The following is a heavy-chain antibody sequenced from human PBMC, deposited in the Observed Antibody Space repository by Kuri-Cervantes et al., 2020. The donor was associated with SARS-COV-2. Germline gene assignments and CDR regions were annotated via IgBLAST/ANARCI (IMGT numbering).Heavy chain of an antibody. CDR3: AGDCSGGSCHFDY. V-gene: IGHV3-33*01. D-gene: IGHD2-15*01. J-gene: IGHJ4*02. CDR2: VWYDGRNK. CDR1: GFTFSTYG. Sequence: GGSLRLSCAASGFTFSTYGMHWVRQAPGKGLEWLSLVWYDGRNKYYADSVKGRFTISRDNAKNSLYLQMNSLRAEDTAVYYCAGDCSGGSCHFDYWGQGTLVTVSS.